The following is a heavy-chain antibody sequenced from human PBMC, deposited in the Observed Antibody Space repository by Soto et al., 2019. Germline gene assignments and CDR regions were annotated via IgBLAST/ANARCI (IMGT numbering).Heavy chain of an antibody. CDR3: ARRYGGTRDY. D-gene: IGHD4-17*01. J-gene: IGHJ4*02. Sequence: SETLSLTCTVSGGSISSYYWSWIRQPPGKGLEWIGYIYYSGSTNYNPSLKSRVTISVDTSKNQFSLKLNSVTAADTAVYYCARRYGGTRDYWGQGTLVTVSS. CDR1: GGSISSYY. V-gene: IGHV4-59*08. CDR2: IYYSGST.